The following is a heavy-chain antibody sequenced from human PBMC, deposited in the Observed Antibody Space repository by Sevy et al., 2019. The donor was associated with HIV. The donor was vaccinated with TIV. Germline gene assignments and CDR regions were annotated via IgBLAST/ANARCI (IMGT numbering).Heavy chain of an antibody. D-gene: IGHD3-10*01. J-gene: IGHJ4*02. Sequence: GGSLRLSCTASGFTFGDYAMSWFRQAPGKGLEWVGFIRSKAYGGTTEYAASVKGRFTISRDDSKSIAYLQMNSLKTEDTAVYYCTRAPNPPRDYYGSGTLDYWGQGTLVTVSS. V-gene: IGHV3-49*03. CDR1: GFTFGDYA. CDR3: TRAPNPPRDYYGSGTLDY. CDR2: IRSKAYGGTT.